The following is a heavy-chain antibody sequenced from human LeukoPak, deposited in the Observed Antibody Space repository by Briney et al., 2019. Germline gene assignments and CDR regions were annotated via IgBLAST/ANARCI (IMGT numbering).Heavy chain of an antibody. D-gene: IGHD2-2*01. J-gene: IGHJ6*02. CDR2: IYSGGST. V-gene: IGHV3-66*01. Sequence: PGGSLRLSCAASGFTVSSNYMSWVRQAPGKGLEWVSVIYSGGSTYYADSVKGRFTISRDNSKNTLYLQMNSLRAEDTAVYYCARDDVPGYYYYGMDVWGQGTTVTVSS. CDR1: GFTVSSNY. CDR3: ARDDVPGYYYYGMDV.